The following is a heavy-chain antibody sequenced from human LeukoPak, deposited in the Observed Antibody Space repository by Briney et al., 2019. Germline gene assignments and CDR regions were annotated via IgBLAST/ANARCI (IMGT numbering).Heavy chain of an antibody. J-gene: IGHJ3*02. CDR2: IKQDGSEK. CDR3: ARDPRITIFGVVTRSFDI. D-gene: IGHD3-3*01. Sequence: GGSLRLSCAASGFTFSSYWMSWVRRAPGKGLEWVANIKQDGSEKYYVDSVKGRFTISRDNAKNSLYLQMNSLRAEDTAVYYCARDPRITIFGVVTRSFDIWGQGTMVTVSS. CDR1: GFTFSSYW. V-gene: IGHV3-7*01.